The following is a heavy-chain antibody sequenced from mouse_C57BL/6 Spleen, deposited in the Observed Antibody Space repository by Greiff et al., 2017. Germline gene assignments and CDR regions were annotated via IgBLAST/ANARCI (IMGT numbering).Heavy chain of an antibody. V-gene: IGHV10-1*01. J-gene: IGHJ4*01. CDR2: IRSKSNNYAT. D-gene: IGHD1-1*01. Sequence: EVKLMESGGGLVQPKGSLKLSCAASGFSFNTYAMNWVRQAPGKGLEWVARIRSKSNNYATYYADSVKDRFTISRDDSESMLYLQMNNLKTEDTAMYYCGRHYPVRAMDDWGQGTSVTVSS. CDR1: GFSFNTYA. CDR3: GRHYPVRAMDD.